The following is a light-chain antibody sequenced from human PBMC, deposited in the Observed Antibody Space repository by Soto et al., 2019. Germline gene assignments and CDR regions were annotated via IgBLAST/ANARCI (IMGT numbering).Light chain of an antibody. J-gene: IGKJ1*01. CDR1: ESVYSNY. CDR2: GAS. Sequence: EIELTPSPGTLSLSPGEGATLSCRASESVYSNYLAWYQQRPGQAPRLLIYGASSRATGIPDRFSGSGSGTDFNLSISRLEPEDFAVYYCQQYGNSPPNTFGPGTKVDIK. V-gene: IGKV3-20*01. CDR3: QQYGNSPPNT.